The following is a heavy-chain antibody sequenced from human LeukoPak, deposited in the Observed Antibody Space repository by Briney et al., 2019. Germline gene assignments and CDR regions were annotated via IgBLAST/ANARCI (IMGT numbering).Heavy chain of an antibody. CDR1: GYTFTRYD. V-gene: IGHV1-8*01. Sequence: ASVKDSCKASGYTFTRYDINWVRQATGQGLEWMGWMNPNSGNTGYAQKFQGRVTMTRNTSISTAYMELSSLRSEDTAVYYCATSDSSYWSAIDYWGQGTLVTVSS. D-gene: IGHD6-13*01. J-gene: IGHJ4*02. CDR3: ATSDSSYWSAIDY. CDR2: MNPNSGNT.